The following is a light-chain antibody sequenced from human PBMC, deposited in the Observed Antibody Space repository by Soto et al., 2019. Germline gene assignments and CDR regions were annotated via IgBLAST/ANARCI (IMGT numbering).Light chain of an antibody. Sequence: QSALTQPASVSGSPGQSITISCTGSSSDVGVSNLVSWYQQHPGKAPKLIIYEVSQRPSGVSNRFSGSKSGNTASLTISGLQADDGGDYYCCSYPNRRGLFGAGTKLTVL. CDR2: EVS. CDR1: SSDVGVSNL. CDR3: CSYPNRRGL. J-gene: IGLJ3*02. V-gene: IGLV2-23*02.